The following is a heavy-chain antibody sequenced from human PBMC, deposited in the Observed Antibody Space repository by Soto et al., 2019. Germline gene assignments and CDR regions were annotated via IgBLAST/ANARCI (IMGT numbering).Heavy chain of an antibody. D-gene: IGHD5-12*01. V-gene: IGHV1-18*04. CDR2: ISHYNGNT. CDR1: GYAFSNYG. J-gene: IGHJ5*02. CDR3: ATSYDSGFDP. Sequence: QIQLVQSGAEVKKPGASVRVSCKASGYAFSNYGISWIRQAPGLGLEWMGWISHYNGNTDYAQSLQGRVTMTTDTATNTAYMELRSLTSDDTAVYYCATSYDSGFDPWGQGTLVTVSS.